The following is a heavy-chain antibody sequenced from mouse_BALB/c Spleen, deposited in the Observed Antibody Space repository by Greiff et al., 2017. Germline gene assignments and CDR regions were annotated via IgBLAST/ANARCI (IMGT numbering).Heavy chain of an antibody. Sequence: EVKLVESGGGLVQPGGSRKLSCAASGFTFSSFGMHWVRQAPEKGLEWVAYISSGSSTIYYADTVKGRFTISRDNPKNTLFLQMTSLRSEDTAMYYCARDSKEGYYAMDYWGQGTSVTVSS. CDR2: ISSGSSTI. CDR3: ARDSKEGYYAMDY. CDR1: GFTFSSFG. V-gene: IGHV5-17*02. J-gene: IGHJ4*01.